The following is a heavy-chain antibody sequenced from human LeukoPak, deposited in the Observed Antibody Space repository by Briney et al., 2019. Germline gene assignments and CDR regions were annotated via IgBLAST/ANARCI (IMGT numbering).Heavy chain of an antibody. CDR2: IRSNGGST. D-gene: IGHD2-2*01. V-gene: IGHV3-64*01. CDR1: GFTFSSYA. Sequence: PGGSLRLSCAASGFTFSSYAMHWVRQAPGKGLEYVSAIRSNGGSTYYAISVKGRLSISRDNSKNTLYLQMGSLRAEDMAVYYCARAAHCSSTSCYGGFGDYWGQGTLVPVPS. CDR3: ARAAHCSSTSCYGGFGDY. J-gene: IGHJ4*02.